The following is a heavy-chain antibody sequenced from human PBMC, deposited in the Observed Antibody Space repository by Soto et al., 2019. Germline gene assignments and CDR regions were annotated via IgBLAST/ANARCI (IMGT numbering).Heavy chain of an antibody. J-gene: IGHJ4*02. CDR2: IYHSGGT. D-gene: IGHD3-10*01. Sequence: SETLSLTCAVSGYSISSGYYWGWIRQPPGKGLEWIGSIYHSGGTYYNPSLKSRVTISVDTSKNQFSLKLSSVTAADTAVYYCARVRGYYFDYWGQGTLVTSPQ. CDR1: GYSISSGYY. V-gene: IGHV4-38-2*01. CDR3: ARVRGYYFDY.